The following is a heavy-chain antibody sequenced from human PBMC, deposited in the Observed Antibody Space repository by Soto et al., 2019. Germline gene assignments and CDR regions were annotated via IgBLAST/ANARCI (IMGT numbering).Heavy chain of an antibody. CDR1: GFTFSSYS. Sequence: EVQLVESGGGLVQPGGSLRLSCAASGFTFSSYSMNWVRQAPGKGLEWVSYISSSSSTIYYADSVKGRFTISRDNAKNSLYLQMNSLRDEDTAVYYCARSLYDSSGYYEGDFDYWGQGTLVTVSS. J-gene: IGHJ4*02. CDR2: ISSSSSTI. D-gene: IGHD3-22*01. CDR3: ARSLYDSSGYYEGDFDY. V-gene: IGHV3-48*02.